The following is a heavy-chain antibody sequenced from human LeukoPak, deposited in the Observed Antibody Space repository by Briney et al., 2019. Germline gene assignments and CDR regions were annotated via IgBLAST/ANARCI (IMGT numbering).Heavy chain of an antibody. CDR1: GYTLTELS. V-gene: IGHV1-24*01. Sequence: ASVKVSCKVSGYTLTELSMHWVRQAPGKGLEWMGGFDPEDGKTIYAQKFQGRVTMTEDTSTDTAYMELNSLRSEDTAVYYCATGPPSTTVTTVWGQGTMVTVSS. J-gene: IGHJ3*01. CDR2: FDPEDGKT. CDR3: ATGPPSTTVTTV. D-gene: IGHD4-17*01.